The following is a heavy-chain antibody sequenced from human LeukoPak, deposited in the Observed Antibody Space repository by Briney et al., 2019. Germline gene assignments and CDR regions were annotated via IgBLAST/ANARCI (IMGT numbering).Heavy chain of an antibody. Sequence: PGGSLRLSCAASGFTFSSYAMHWVRQAPGKGLEGGAVISYDGSNKYYADSVKGRFTISRDNSKNTLYLQMNSLRAEDTAVYYCARSKWELGAPLGYWGQGTLVTVSS. CDR1: GFTFSSYA. CDR3: ARSKWELGAPLGY. J-gene: IGHJ4*02. D-gene: IGHD1-26*01. V-gene: IGHV3-30-3*01. CDR2: ISYDGSNK.